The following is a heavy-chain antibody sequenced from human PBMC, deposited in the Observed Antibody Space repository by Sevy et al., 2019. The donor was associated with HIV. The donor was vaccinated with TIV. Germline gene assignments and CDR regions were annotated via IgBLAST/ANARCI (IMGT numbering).Heavy chain of an antibody. V-gene: IGHV3-48*04. J-gene: IGHJ4*02. Sequence: GGSLRLSCTASGFTFSPYSMNWIRQAPGKGLEWLSYISGTGNTIYYAGSVKGRFTISRDNAKNSLYLQMNSLRADDTAVYYCARVPLYSDSHINDYWGQGTLVTVSS. CDR3: ARVPLYSDSHINDY. CDR2: ISGTGNTI. CDR1: GFTFSPYS. D-gene: IGHD3-22*01.